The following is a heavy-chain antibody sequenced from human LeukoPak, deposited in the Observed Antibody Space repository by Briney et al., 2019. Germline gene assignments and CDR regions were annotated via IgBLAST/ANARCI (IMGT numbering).Heavy chain of an antibody. V-gene: IGHV3-33*01. CDR1: GFTFSSYG. Sequence: GGSLRLSCAASGFTFSSYGMHWVRQAPGKGLEWVAVIWYDGSNKYYADSVKGRFTISRDNSKNTLYLQMNSLRAEDTAVYYCARDPVPYYDRGTGYFDYWGQGTLFTVSS. J-gene: IGHJ4*02. D-gene: IGHD3-22*01. CDR2: IWYDGSNK. CDR3: ARDPVPYYDRGTGYFDY.